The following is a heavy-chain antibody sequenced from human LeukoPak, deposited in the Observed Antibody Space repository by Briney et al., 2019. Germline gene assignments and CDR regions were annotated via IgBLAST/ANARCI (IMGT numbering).Heavy chain of an antibody. V-gene: IGHV3-30-3*01. CDR2: ISYDGSNK. CDR1: GFTFSSYA. D-gene: IGHD6-13*01. CDR3: ARREGQQLDY. Sequence: PGRSLRLSCAASGFTFSSYAMHWVRQAPGKGLEWVAVISYDGSNKYYADSVKGRFTISRDNYKNTLYLQMNSLRAEDTAVYYCARREGQQLDYWGQGTLVTGSS. J-gene: IGHJ4*02.